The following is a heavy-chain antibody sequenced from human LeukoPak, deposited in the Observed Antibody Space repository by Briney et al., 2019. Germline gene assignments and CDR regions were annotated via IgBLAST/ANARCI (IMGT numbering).Heavy chain of an antibody. D-gene: IGHD6-13*01. CDR2: INPSGGST. J-gene: IGHJ4*02. CDR1: GGTFSSYA. CDR3: AREESSSCDY. Sequence: ASVKVSCKASGGTFSSYAISWVRQAPGQGLEWMGIINPSGGSTSYAQKFQGRVTMTRDTSTSTVYMELSSLRSEDTAVYYCAREESSSCDYWGQGTLVTVSS. V-gene: IGHV1-46*01.